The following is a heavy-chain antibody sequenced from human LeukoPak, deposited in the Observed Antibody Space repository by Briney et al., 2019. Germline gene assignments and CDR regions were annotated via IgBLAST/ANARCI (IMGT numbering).Heavy chain of an antibody. Sequence: GGSLRLSCAASGFTFSSYAMSWVRQAPGKELEWVSAISGSGGSTYYADSVKGRFTISRDNSKNTLYLQMNSLRAEDTAVYYCAKNKNDYGDYFGGQGTLVTVSS. CDR3: AKNKNDYGDYF. CDR2: ISGSGGST. CDR1: GFTFSSYA. D-gene: IGHD4-17*01. V-gene: IGHV3-23*01. J-gene: IGHJ4*02.